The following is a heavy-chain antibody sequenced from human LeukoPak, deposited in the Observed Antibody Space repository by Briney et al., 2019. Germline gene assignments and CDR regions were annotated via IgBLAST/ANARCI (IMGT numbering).Heavy chain of an antibody. V-gene: IGHV3-66*01. CDR2: IYSGGST. D-gene: IGHD3-10*01. CDR1: GFTVSSNY. J-gene: IGHJ4*02. CDR3: ARETYSGSLY. Sequence: QTGGSLRLSCAASGFTVSSNYMSWVRQAPGKGLEWVSVIYSGGSTYYAYSVKGRFTISRDNSKNTLYLQMNSLRAEDTAVYYCARETYSGSLYWGQGTLVTVSS.